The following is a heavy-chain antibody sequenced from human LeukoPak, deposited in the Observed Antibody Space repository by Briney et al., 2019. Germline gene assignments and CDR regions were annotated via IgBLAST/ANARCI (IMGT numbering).Heavy chain of an antibody. CDR1: GGSISSGGYS. J-gene: IGHJ6*02. CDR3: ARLNDILTGYQYGMDV. V-gene: IGHV4-30-2*01. CDR2: IYHSGST. Sequence: SETLSLTCAVSGGSISSGGYSWSWIRQPPGRGLEWIGYIYHSGSTNYNPSLKSRVTISVDTSKNQFSLKLSSVTAADTAVYYCARLNDILTGYQYGMDVWGQGTTVTVSS. D-gene: IGHD3-9*01.